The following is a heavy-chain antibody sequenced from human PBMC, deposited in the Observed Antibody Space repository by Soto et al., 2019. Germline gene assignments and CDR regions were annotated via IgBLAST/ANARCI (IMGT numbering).Heavy chain of an antibody. D-gene: IGHD6-19*01. V-gene: IGHV3-23*01. Sequence: EVQLLESGGGLVQPGGSLRLSCAASGFTFSSYAMSWVRQAPGKGLEWVSTISGSGGSTYYADSVKGRFTISRDNSKNTLYLQVNSLRADDTAVYYCAKCSPRYSSGLKAYYFDYWGQGTLVTVSS. J-gene: IGHJ4*02. CDR1: GFTFSSYA. CDR3: AKCSPRYSSGLKAYYFDY. CDR2: ISGSGGST.